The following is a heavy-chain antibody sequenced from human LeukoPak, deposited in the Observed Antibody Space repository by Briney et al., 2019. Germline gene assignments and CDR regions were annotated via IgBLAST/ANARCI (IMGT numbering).Heavy chain of an antibody. Sequence: PSETLSLTCTVSGGSVSSGSYYWSWIRQPPGKGLEWIGYIYYSGSTNYNPSLKSRVTISVDTSKNQFSLKLSSVTAVDTAVYYCARAGGIMDIVATIDYWGQGTLVTVSS. CDR3: ARAGGIMDIVATIDY. J-gene: IGHJ4*02. CDR2: IYYSGST. V-gene: IGHV4-61*01. D-gene: IGHD5-12*01. CDR1: GGSVSSGSYY.